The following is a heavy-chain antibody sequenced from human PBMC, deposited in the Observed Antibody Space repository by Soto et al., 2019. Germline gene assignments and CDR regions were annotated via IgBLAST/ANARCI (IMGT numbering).Heavy chain of an antibody. D-gene: IGHD5-12*01. CDR2: ISGSGGST. Sequence: EVQLLESGGGLVQPGGSLRLSCAASGFTFSSYAMSWVRQAPGKGLEWVSAISGSGGSTYYADSVKGRFTISRDNSKKTLYLQMNSLRAEDTDVYYCAKGLRGVTYGIDYWGQGTLVTVSS. CDR3: AKGLRGVTYGIDY. V-gene: IGHV3-23*01. CDR1: GFTFSSYA. J-gene: IGHJ4*02.